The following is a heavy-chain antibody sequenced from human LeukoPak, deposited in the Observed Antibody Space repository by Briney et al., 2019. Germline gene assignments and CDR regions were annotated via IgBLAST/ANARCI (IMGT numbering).Heavy chain of an antibody. J-gene: IGHJ4*02. Sequence: ASVKVSCKVSGYTLTELSMHWVRQAPGKGLEWMGGFDPEDGETIYAQKFQGRVTMTEDTSTDTAYMELSRLRSEDTAVYYCATAYYYDSSGYWKGDRFDYWGQGTLVTVSS. V-gene: IGHV1-24*01. CDR1: GYTLTELS. CDR3: ATAYYYDSSGYWKGDRFDY. D-gene: IGHD3-22*01. CDR2: FDPEDGET.